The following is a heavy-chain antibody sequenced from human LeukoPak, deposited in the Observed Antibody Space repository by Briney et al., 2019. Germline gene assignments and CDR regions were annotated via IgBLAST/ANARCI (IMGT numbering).Heavy chain of an antibody. V-gene: IGHV5-10-1*01. CDR2: IDPSDSYT. CDR1: GYSLTSYW. CDR3: ARHRYSSSQDAFDI. J-gene: IGHJ3*02. Sequence: GESLRISCKGSGYSLTSYWISWVRQMPGKGLEWMGRIDPSDSYTNCSPSFQGHVTISADKSISTAYLQWSSLKASDTAMYYCARHRYSSSQDAFDIWGQGTMVTVSS. D-gene: IGHD6-13*01.